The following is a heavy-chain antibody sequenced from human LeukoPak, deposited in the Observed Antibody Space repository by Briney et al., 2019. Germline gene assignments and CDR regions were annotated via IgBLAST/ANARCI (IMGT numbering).Heavy chain of an antibody. CDR1: GGSISSGGYY. V-gene: IGHV4-31*02. J-gene: IGHJ4*02. CDR2: IYHSGST. CDR3: ARDTAMVNAHYFDY. Sequence: SETLSLTCTVSGGSISSGGYYWSWIRQHPGKGLEWIGYIYHSGSTYYNPSLKSRVTISVDTSTNQFSLKLSSVTAADTAVYYCARDTAMVNAHYFDYWGQGTLVTVSS. D-gene: IGHD5-18*01.